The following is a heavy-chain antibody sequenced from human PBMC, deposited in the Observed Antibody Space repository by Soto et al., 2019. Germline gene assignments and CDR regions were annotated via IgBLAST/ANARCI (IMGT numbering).Heavy chain of an antibody. CDR3: VRGGIAGNWFDP. J-gene: IGHJ5*02. Sequence: QVQLQESGPGLVKPSQTLSLTCSVSGGSITSGGFYWSWIRQHPEKGLEWIAYIFHSGSTDFNPALKGRIIISADTSKNQFSLKLTSVTAAATAVYYCVRGGIAGNWFDPWGQGTLDTVSS. CDR2: IFHSGST. CDR1: GGSITSGGFY. V-gene: IGHV4-31*03. D-gene: IGHD6-13*01.